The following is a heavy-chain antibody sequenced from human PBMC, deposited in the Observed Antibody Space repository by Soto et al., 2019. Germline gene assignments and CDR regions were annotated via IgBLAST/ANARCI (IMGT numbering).Heavy chain of an antibody. CDR1: GGSISSYY. V-gene: IGHV4-59*01. CDR2: IYYSGST. Sequence: QVQLQESGPGLVKPSETLSLTCTVSGGSISSYYWSWIRQPPGKGLEWIGYIYYSGSTNYNPSLKSRVTISVDTSKNQISLKLSSVTAADTAVYYCARDRNREIDYWGQGTLVTVSS. J-gene: IGHJ4*02. CDR3: ARDRNREIDY.